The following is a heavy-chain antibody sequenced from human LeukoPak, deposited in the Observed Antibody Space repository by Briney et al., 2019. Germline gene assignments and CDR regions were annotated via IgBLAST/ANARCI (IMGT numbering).Heavy chain of an antibody. V-gene: IGHV6-1*01. Sequence: SQTLSLTCDISGDSVSSNSAAWNWIRQSPSRGLEWLGRTYYRSKWSNDYAVSVKSRITIIPDTSRNQFSLHLNSVIPEDTAVYYCARGEGGAFDIWGQGTVVTVSS. CDR2: TYYRSKWSN. CDR3: ARGEGGAFDI. D-gene: IGHD1-26*01. CDR1: GDSVSSNSAA. J-gene: IGHJ3*02.